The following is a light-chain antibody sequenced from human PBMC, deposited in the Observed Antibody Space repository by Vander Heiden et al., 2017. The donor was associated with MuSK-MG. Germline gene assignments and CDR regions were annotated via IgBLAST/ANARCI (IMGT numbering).Light chain of an antibody. CDR1: QSLGSW. V-gene: IGKV1-5*03. CDR3: QQFKSYPWT. Sequence: DIQMTQSPSILSASVGDTVTITCRSSQSLGSWLAWYQQTPGKAPKLLISKASSLETGVPSRFSGSGSGTEFTLTISSLQPDDFATYYCQQFKSYPWTFGQGTKVDIK. J-gene: IGKJ1*01. CDR2: KAS.